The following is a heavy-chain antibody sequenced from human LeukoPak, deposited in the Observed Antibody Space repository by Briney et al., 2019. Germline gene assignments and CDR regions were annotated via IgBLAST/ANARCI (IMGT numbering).Heavy chain of an antibody. V-gene: IGHV3-73*01. D-gene: IGHD6-19*01. Sequence: PGGSLKLSCAASRLTCSGSAMHWIRQASGKGLEWVGRIRSEANSYATAYAASVKGRFTISRDDSKNTAYLQINSLKTEDTAVHYCTAVAGTGYGGQGPVVTVSS. CDR3: TAVAGTGY. CDR2: IRSEANSYAT. J-gene: IGHJ4*02. CDR1: RLTCSGSA.